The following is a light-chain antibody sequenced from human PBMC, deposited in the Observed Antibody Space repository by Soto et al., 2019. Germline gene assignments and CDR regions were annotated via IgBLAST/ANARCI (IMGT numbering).Light chain of an antibody. V-gene: IGKV1-39*01. Sequence: DIQMTQPPSSLSASVGDRVTITCRASQTPRAFLNWYQQKPGKAPKLLIYATSTLQSGVPSRFSGRDSGADFTLTINNLQPEDFATYYCQQPPYTFGPGTKVDIK. CDR1: QTPRAF. CDR3: QQPPYT. J-gene: IGKJ3*01. CDR2: ATS.